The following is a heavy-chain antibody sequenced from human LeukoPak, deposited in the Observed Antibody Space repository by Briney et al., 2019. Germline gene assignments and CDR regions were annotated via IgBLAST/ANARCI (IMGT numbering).Heavy chain of an antibody. J-gene: IGHJ4*02. CDR3: ARVRSPPITIFDY. CDR2: ISYDGSNK. D-gene: IGHD3-3*01. Sequence: PGRSLRLSCAASGFTFSSYAMHWVRQAPGKGLEWVAVISYDGSNKYYADSVKGRFTISRDNSKNTLNLQMNSLRAEDTAVYYCARVRSPPITIFDYWGQGTLVTVSS. CDR1: GFTFSSYA. V-gene: IGHV3-30-3*01.